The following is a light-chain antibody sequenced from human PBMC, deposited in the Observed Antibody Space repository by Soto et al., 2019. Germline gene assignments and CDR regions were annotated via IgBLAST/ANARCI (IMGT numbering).Light chain of an antibody. J-gene: IGLJ2*01. Sequence: QTVVTQPPSASGTPGQRVTISCSGSSSNIGSNYVYWYQQVPGTAPKLLFYRNNQRPSGVPDRFSGSKSGTSASLAISGLRSEDEADYYCAAWDDSLSGMVFGGGTKLTVL. CDR1: SSNIGSNY. CDR2: RNN. CDR3: AAWDDSLSGMV. V-gene: IGLV1-47*01.